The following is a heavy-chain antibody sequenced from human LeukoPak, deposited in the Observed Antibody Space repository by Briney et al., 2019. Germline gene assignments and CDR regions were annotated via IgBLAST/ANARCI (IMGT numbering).Heavy chain of an antibody. V-gene: IGHV5-51*01. D-gene: IGHD4-23*01. J-gene: IGHJ6*02. Sequence: GESLKISCKASGYSFTTYWIAWVRQMPGKGLEWMGIIYPDDSDTRYSPSFQGQVTISADKSINTAYLQWSSLKASDTAMYYCAKSSSTGVFYVMDVWGQGTTVTVPS. CDR1: GYSFTTYW. CDR2: IYPDDSDT. CDR3: AKSSSTGVFYVMDV.